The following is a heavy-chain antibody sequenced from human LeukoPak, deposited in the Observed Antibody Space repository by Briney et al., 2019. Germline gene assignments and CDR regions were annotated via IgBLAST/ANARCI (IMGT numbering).Heavy chain of an antibody. Sequence: SVKVSCRASGGSFSNEAITWVRQAPGQGLEWVARIIPLLGITNYAQALQGRVAITADKVTGTFYTELDSLRSEDTAVYYCGRDLRRATDLWGQGTLVTVSS. J-gene: IGHJ4*02. CDR3: GRDLRRATDL. CDR2: IIPLLGIT. CDR1: GGSFSNEA. V-gene: IGHV1-69*04.